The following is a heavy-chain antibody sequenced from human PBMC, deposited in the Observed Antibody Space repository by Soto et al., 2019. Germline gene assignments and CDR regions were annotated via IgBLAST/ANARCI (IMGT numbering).Heavy chain of an antibody. V-gene: IGHV1-69*12. D-gene: IGHD1-1*01. CDR3: ARAHNDNADGPMEF. Sequence: QVQLVQSGAEVKMPGSSVKVSYKASGGTFTSFAFSWVRQAPGQGLEWMGGIIPIFITPNYAQKFRGRVTXTADESTTTVHMELSSLRFADTAIYYCARAHNDNADGPMEFWGQGTLLTVSS. CDR2: IIPIFITP. J-gene: IGHJ4*02. CDR1: GGTFTSFA.